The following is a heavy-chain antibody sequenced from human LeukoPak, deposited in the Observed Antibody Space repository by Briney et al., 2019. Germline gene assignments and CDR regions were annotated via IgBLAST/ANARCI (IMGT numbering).Heavy chain of an antibody. CDR1: GGSISSGGYY. D-gene: IGHD3-22*01. CDR3: ARDQRVGDSSGYPLDY. J-gene: IGHJ4*02. V-gene: IGHV4-31*03. CDR2: IYYSGST. Sequence: SQTLSFTCTASGGSISSGGYYWSWIRQHPGKGMEWIGYIYYSGSTYYNPSLKSRVTISVDTSKNQFSLKLSSVTAADTAVYYCARDQRVGDSSGYPLDYWGQGTLVTVSS.